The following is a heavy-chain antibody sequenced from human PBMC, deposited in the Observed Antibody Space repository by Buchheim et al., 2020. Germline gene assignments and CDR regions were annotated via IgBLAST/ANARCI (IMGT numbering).Heavy chain of an antibody. D-gene: IGHD1/OR15-1a*01. CDR3: ARGGNWNNYFDY. Sequence: QVQLQESGPGLVKPSQTLSLTCNVSGGSISSGNYHWSWIRQPAGKGLEWIGRICTSGSTNYNPSLKSRVTISVDTSKNKFSLKLSSVTAADTAVYYCARGGNWNNYFDYWGQGTL. CDR1: GGSISSGNYH. V-gene: IGHV4-61*02. CDR2: ICTSGST. J-gene: IGHJ4*02.